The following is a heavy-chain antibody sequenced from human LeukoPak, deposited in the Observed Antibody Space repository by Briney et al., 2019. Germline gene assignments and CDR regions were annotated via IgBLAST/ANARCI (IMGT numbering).Heavy chain of an antibody. CDR3: ATFPYYYDSSDY. J-gene: IGHJ4*02. CDR1: GGAFSGYY. CDR2: INHSGST. V-gene: IGHV4-34*01. Sequence: KPSETLSLTXAVYGGAFSGYYLSWIAQPPGKGLEWIWEINHSGSTHYNPSLKSRVTISVDTSKNQFSLKLSSVTAADTAVYYCATFPYYYDSSDYWGQGTLVTVSS. D-gene: IGHD3-22*01.